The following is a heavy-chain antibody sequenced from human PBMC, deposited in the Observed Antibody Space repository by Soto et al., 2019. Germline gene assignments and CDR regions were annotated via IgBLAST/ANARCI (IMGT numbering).Heavy chain of an antibody. J-gene: IGHJ3*02. Sequence: GGSLRLSCAASGFTFSNYAMHWVRQAPGKGLAWVSAISDSTGRIYYADSVKGQFTVSRDNSKNSLYLQMNSLRAEDTALYYCEKDRAPANAFDIWGQGTMVTVSS. D-gene: IGHD3-10*01. CDR3: EKDRAPANAFDI. CDR1: GFTFSNYA. CDR2: ISDSTGRI. V-gene: IGHV3-23*01.